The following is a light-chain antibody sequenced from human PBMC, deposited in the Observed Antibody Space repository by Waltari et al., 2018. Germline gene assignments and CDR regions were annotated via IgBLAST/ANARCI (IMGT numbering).Light chain of an antibody. CDR2: QDN. CDR1: PRGDNY. V-gene: IGLV3-1*01. J-gene: IGLJ2*01. CDR3: QAWHTSTFVL. Sequence: SFQLTQTPSVSVSPGETATISCSGAPRGDNYVSWFQHKPGQSPVLLIYQDNMRPSGIPERFSGSNSWNTATLTISGTQAMDEADYYCQAWHTSTFVLFGGGTKLTVL.